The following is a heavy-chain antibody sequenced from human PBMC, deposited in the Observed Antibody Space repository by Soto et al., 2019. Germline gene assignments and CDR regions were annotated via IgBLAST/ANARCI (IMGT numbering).Heavy chain of an antibody. CDR1: GGSISSYY. CDR3: ARRSRIAAAGTFDY. V-gene: IGHV4-59*01. J-gene: IGHJ4*02. CDR2: IYYSGST. D-gene: IGHD6-13*01. Sequence: PSETLSLTCTVSGGSISSYYWSWIRQPPGKGLEWIGYIYYSGSTNYNPSLKSRVTIPVDTSKNQFSLKLSSVTAADTAVYYCARRSRIAAAGTFDYWGQGTLVTVSS.